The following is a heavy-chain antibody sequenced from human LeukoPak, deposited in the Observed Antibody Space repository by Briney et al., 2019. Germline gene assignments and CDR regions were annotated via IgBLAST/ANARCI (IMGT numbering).Heavy chain of an antibody. CDR3: ARGYPAAGYSYGFGRMYYFDY. D-gene: IGHD5-18*01. V-gene: IGHV4-34*01. J-gene: IGHJ4*02. Sequence: PSETLSLTCAVYGGSFSGYYWSWIRQPPGKGLEWIGEINHSGSTNYNPSLKSRVTISVDTSKNQFSLKLSSVTAADTAVCYCARGYPAAGYSYGFGRMYYFDYWGQGTLVTVSS. CDR2: INHSGST. CDR1: GGSFSGYY.